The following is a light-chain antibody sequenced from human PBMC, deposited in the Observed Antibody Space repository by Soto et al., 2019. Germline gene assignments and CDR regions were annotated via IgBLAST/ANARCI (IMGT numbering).Light chain of an antibody. J-gene: IGKJ4*01. Sequence: PGDTATLSCRASQSVPTYYLAWYQQQPGQAPSLIIYGASRRATGIPDRCSGSGSGTDFTLSSRLEPEDFAVYFCQQYGGSPLTFGGGTKVEI. CDR3: QQYGGSPLT. CDR1: QSVPTYY. V-gene: IGKV3-20*01. CDR2: GAS.